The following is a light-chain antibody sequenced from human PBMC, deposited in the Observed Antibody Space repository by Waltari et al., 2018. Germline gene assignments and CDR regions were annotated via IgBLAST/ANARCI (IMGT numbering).Light chain of an antibody. CDR1: ALPKQY. J-gene: IGLJ3*02. V-gene: IGLV3-25*03. CDR3: QSADSSGTYKV. Sequence: SYELTQPPSVSVSPGQTARITCSGDALPKQYAYWYQQRPGQAPVLVIYKDTERPSGIPERLSGSSSGTTVTVTISGVQAEDEADYYCQSADSSGTYKVFGGGTKLTVL. CDR2: KDT.